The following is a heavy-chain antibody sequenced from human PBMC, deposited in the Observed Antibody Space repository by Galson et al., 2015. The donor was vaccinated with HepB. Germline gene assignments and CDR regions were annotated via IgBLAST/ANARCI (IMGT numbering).Heavy chain of an antibody. CDR2: ILYDGRNT. Sequence: SLRLSCAASGFTFTNYGMHWVRQAPGKGLEWVAFILYDGRNTYYADSVKGRFTISRDNSKNTLYLQMNSLRPEDTAVYYCAKDGVGQSLEWGFGLRLWFEYWGQGTLVTVSS. V-gene: IGHV3-30*18. J-gene: IGHJ4*02. D-gene: IGHD3-3*01. CDR1: GFTFTNYG. CDR3: AKDGVGQSLEWGFGLRLWFEY.